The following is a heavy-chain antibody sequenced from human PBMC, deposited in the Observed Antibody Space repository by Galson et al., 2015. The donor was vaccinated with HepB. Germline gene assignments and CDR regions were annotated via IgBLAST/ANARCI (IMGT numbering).Heavy chain of an antibody. CDR3: ARDYYDRRSDY. CDR1: GYSFTSYA. D-gene: IGHD3-22*01. V-gene: IGHV7-4-1*02. Sequence: SVKVSCKASGYSFTSYAMNWVRQAPGQGLEWMGWINTNTGNPTYAQGFTGRFVFSLDTSVSTAYLQITSLQTEDTAVYYCARDYYDRRSDYWGQGTLVTVSS. CDR2: INTNTGNP. J-gene: IGHJ4*02.